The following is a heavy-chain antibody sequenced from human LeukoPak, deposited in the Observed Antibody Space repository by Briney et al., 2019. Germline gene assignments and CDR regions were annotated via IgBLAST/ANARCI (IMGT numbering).Heavy chain of an antibody. CDR2: ISNDERNK. CDR3: ARPSPPGDGYNPCDY. D-gene: IGHD5-24*01. CDR1: GFKFQNFA. V-gene: IGHV3-30*04. Sequence: PGGSLRLSCEASGFKFQNFAMQWVRQAPGKGREWVAVISNDERNKYYTDSVKGRFTISRDNSKSTVYLQMDSLRPEDTAVYYCARPSPPGDGYNPCDYWGPGALVIVSS. J-gene: IGHJ4*02.